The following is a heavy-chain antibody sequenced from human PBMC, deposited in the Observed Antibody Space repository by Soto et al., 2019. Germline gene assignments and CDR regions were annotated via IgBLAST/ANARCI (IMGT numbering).Heavy chain of an antibody. CDR3: ARGLGTAVFDY. D-gene: IGHD3-16*01. CDR2: IYPSGST. V-gene: IGHV4-4*08. Sequence: SETLSLTCTVSGGSISGYHWSWIRQPPGKGLEWIGYIYPSGSTDYNPSLKSPVTISADTSKNHFSLKVSPVTASDTAVYYCARGLGTAVFDYWGQGTLVTVSS. J-gene: IGHJ4*02. CDR1: GGSISGYH.